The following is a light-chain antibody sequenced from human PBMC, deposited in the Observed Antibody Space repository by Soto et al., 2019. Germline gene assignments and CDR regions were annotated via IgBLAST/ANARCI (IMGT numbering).Light chain of an antibody. V-gene: IGKV3-20*01. J-gene: IGKJ2*01. CDR3: QQYATFPQT. CDR2: GAS. Sequence: EIVLTQSPGTLSLSPGERVALSCRASQSVTNNYLAWYQQKVGQAPRLLIFGASRRPTGIPDRFSGSGSGTDFTLTISRLEPEDFAVYFCQQYATFPQTFGQGTKLETK. CDR1: QSVTNNY.